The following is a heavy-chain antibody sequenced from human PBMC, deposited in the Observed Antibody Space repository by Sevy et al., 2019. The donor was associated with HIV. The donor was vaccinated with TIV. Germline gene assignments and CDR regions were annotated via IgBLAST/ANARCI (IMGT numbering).Heavy chain of an antibody. CDR1: GFTFSSYA. Sequence: GGSLRLSCAASGFTFSSYAMHWVRQAPGKGLEWVAVISYDGSNKYYADSVKGRFTISRDNSKNTLYLQMNSLRAEDTAVYYCARAPPGGYYGSWSYYKNGSYYYHGMDVWGQGTTVTVSS. V-gene: IGHV3-30*04. CDR2: ISYDGSNK. J-gene: IGHJ6*02. CDR3: ARAPPGGYYGSWSYYKNGSYYYHGMDV. D-gene: IGHD3-10*01.